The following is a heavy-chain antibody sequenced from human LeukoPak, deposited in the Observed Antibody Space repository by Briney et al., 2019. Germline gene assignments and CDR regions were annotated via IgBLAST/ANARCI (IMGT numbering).Heavy chain of an antibody. CDR2: TSGSGGST. CDR1: GFTFSSYA. J-gene: IGHJ5*02. CDR3: AKDANGGGIAVDNWFDP. Sequence: GGSLRLSCAASGFTFSSYAMSWVRQAPGKGLEWVSATSGSGGSTYYADSVKGRFTISRDNSKNTLYLQMNSLRAEDTAVYYCAKDANGGGIAVDNWFDPWGQGTLVTVSS. V-gene: IGHV3-23*01. D-gene: IGHD6-19*01.